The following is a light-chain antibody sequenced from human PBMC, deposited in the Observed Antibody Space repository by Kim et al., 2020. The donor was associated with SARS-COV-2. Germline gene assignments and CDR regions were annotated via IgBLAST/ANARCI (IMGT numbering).Light chain of an antibody. V-gene: IGKV1-5*03. J-gene: IGKJ1*01. CDR1: QTISTY. CDR3: QQYNTYSPRA. CDR2: KAS. Sequence: DIQMTQSPSTLSASVGDRVTITCRASQTISTYLAWYQQKPGKAPNVLIYKASSLESGVPSRFSGSGSGTEFTLTISSLQPDDFATYYCQQYNTYSPRAFGQGTKLEI.